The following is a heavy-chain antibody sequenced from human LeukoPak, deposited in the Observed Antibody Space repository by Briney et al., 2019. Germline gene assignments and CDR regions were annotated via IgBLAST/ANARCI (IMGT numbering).Heavy chain of an antibody. J-gene: IGHJ4*02. V-gene: IGHV4-59*08. CDR3: ARTYGSGSYYNSRPFDY. Sequence: RASETLSLTCTVSGGSISSYYWSWIRQPPGKGLEWIGYIHYSGSTNYNPSLKSRVTISVDTSKNQFSLKLSSVTAADTAVYYCARTYGSGSYYNSRPFDYWGQGTLVTVSS. D-gene: IGHD3-10*01. CDR2: IHYSGST. CDR1: GGSISSYY.